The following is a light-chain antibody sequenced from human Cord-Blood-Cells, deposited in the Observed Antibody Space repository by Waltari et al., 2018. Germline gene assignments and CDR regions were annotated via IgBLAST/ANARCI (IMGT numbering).Light chain of an antibody. CDR3: QQYNNWPRWT. V-gene: IGKV3-15*01. Sequence: EIVMTQSPATLSVSQGERATLSCRASQSVSSNLAWDQQKPGQAPRLLIYGASTRATGIPARFSGSGSGTEFTLTISSLQSEDFAVYYCQQYNNWPRWTFGQGTKVEIK. J-gene: IGKJ1*01. CDR1: QSVSSN. CDR2: GAS.